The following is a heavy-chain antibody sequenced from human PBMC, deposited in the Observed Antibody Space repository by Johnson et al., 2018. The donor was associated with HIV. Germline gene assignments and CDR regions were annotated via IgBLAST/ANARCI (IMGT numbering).Heavy chain of an antibody. V-gene: IGHV3-30-3*01. CDR2: ISYDGSNK. CDR1: GFTFSSYA. CDR3: AKDLVDTAMDDAFDI. D-gene: IGHD5-18*01. Sequence: VQLVESGGGVVQPGRSLRLSCAASGFTFSSYAMHWVRQAPGKGLEWVAVISYDGSNKYYADSVKGRFTISRDNSKNTLYLQMNSLRAEDTAEYYCAKDLVDTAMDDAFDIWGQGTMVTVSS. J-gene: IGHJ3*02.